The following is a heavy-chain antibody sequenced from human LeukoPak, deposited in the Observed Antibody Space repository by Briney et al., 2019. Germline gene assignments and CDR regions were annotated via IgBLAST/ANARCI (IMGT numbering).Heavy chain of an antibody. V-gene: IGHV4-34*01. D-gene: IGHD5-18*01. Sequence: SETLSLTCAVYGGSFSGYYWSWIRQPPGKGLEWIGEINHSGSTNYNPSLKSRVTISVDTSKNQFSLKLSSVTAADTAVYYCARVGREAAMVYYYYYYMDVWGKGTTVTVSS. J-gene: IGHJ6*03. CDR3: ARVGREAAMVYYYYYYMDV. CDR2: INHSGST. CDR1: GGSFSGYY.